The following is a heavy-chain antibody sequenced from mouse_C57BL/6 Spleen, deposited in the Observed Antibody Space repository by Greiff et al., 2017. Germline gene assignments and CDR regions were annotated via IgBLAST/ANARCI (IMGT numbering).Heavy chain of an antibody. CDR3: ARRDSNYLFAY. Sequence: EVQLVESGGGLVKPGGSLKLSCAASGFTFSSYALSWVRQTPEKRLEWVATISDGGSYTYYPDNVKGRFTISRDNAKNNLYLQMSHLKSEDTAMYYCARRDSNYLFAYWGQGTLVTVSA. CDR1: GFTFSSYA. J-gene: IGHJ3*01. D-gene: IGHD2-5*01. CDR2: ISDGGSYT. V-gene: IGHV5-4*01.